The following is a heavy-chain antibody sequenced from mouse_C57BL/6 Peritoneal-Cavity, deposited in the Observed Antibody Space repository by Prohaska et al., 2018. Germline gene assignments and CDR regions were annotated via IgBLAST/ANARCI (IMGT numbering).Heavy chain of an antibody. CDR3: ARGAFYYGKGGYFDY. J-gene: IGHJ2*01. V-gene: IGHV1-50*01. CDR1: GYTFTIYW. Sequence: QVQLQQPGAELVKPGASVKLSCKASGYTFTIYWLQWVKQRPGQALEWIGTINPSDSYTNYNQKFKGKARLNVDTSASTAYMQRSSMTSEDSAVYYCARGAFYYGKGGYFDYWGQGTTLTVSS. CDR2: INPSDSYT. D-gene: IGHD2-1*01.